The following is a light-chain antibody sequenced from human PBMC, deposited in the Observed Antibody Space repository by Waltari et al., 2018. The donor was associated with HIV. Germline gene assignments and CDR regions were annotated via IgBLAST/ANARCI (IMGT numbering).Light chain of an antibody. CDR2: QDT. V-gene: IGLV3-1*01. J-gene: IGLJ1*01. Sequence: SYELTQPPSVSVSPGRTASITCAGAKLGNRYASWYHQRPGQSPVLVIYQDTKRPSGIPERFSGSNSGNTATLTISGTQAMDEADYYCQAWDSSTGVFGTGTKVTVL. CDR1: KLGNRY. CDR3: QAWDSSTGV.